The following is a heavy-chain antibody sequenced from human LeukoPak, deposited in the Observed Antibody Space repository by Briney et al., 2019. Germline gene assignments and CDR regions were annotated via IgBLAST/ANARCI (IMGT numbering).Heavy chain of an antibody. D-gene: IGHD3-3*01. V-gene: IGHV4-59*01. Sequence: SETLSLTCTVSGGSISSYYWSWIRQPPGKGLEWIGYIYYSGSTNYSPSLKSRVTISVDTSKNQFSLKLSSVTAADTAVYYCARGPFGNTIFGVVIGPGMDVWGQGTTVTVSS. J-gene: IGHJ6*02. CDR3: ARGPFGNTIFGVVIGPGMDV. CDR1: GGSISSYY. CDR2: IYYSGST.